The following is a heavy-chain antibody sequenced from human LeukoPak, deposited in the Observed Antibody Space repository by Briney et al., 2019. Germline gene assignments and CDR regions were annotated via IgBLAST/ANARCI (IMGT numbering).Heavy chain of an antibody. CDR2: IYHSGST. Sequence: SETLSLTCAVSGYSISSGYYWGWIRQPPGKGLEWIGSIYHSGSTYYNPSLKSRVTISVDPSKNPFSLTLSSVTAADTAVYSCARDQPDYGDYAGGAWGQGTLVTVSS. D-gene: IGHD4-17*01. J-gene: IGHJ5*02. CDR3: ARDQPDYGDYAGGA. V-gene: IGHV4-38-2*02. CDR1: GYSISSGYY.